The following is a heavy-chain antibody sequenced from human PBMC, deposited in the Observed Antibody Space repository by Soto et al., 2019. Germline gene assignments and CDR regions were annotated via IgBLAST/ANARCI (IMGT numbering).Heavy chain of an antibody. D-gene: IGHD4-17*01. V-gene: IGHV4-31*03. CDR2: IYYSGST. Sequence: SETLSLTCTVSGGSIRSGGCYWSWIRQHPGKGLEWIGYIYYSGSTYYNPSLKSRVTISVDTSKNQFSLKLSSVTAADTAVYYCARVSEDYGGNSVYYGMDVWGQGTTVTVSS. J-gene: IGHJ6*02. CDR3: ARVSEDYGGNSVYYGMDV. CDR1: GGSIRSGGCY.